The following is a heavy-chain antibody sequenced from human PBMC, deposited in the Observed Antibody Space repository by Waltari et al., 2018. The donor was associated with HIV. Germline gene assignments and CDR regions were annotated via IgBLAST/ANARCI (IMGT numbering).Heavy chain of an antibody. J-gene: IGHJ6*02. CDR2: VYTTGRI. V-gene: IGHV3-53*01. Sequence: EVQLVESGGGLVQPGGSLRLSCAASGFSVSDNYMSWVRLAPGKGLQLCSIVYTTGRIKYIDSVKALHTLFRDNYKNAMYLEMTSPRVDDTAVDYCARKKRSDGSGHARYFYFGMDVWGQGTTVIVSS. CDR3: ARKKRSDGSGHARYFYFGMDV. D-gene: IGHD2-8*01. CDR1: GFSVSDNY.